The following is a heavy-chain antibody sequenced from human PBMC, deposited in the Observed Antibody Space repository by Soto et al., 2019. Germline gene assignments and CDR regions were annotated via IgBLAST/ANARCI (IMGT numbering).Heavy chain of an antibody. CDR2: IHSSGST. CDR1: GASMNSYH. CDR3: ARDQGVAAAGITWFDP. J-gene: IGHJ5*02. D-gene: IGHD6-13*01. V-gene: IGHV4-4*07. Sequence: QVQLQASGPGLVKPSETLSLTSTVSGASMNSYHWSWIRQPAGKGLEWIGHIHSSGSTNYNPSLKSRVTMSVDTSKNQFSLRLMSLTAADTAVYYCARDQGVAAAGITWFDPWGQGSLVTVSS.